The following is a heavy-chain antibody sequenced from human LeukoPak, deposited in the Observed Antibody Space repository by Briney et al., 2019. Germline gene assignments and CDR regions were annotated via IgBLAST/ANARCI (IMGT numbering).Heavy chain of an antibody. V-gene: IGHV1-69*05. CDR3: AREPGYCSSTSCRGFDY. CDR2: IIPIFGTA. CDR1: GGTFSSYA. D-gene: IGHD2-2*03. J-gene: IGHJ4*02. Sequence: SVKVSGKASGGTFSSYAISRVRQAPGQGLEWMGGIIPIFGTANYAQKFQGRVTITTDESTSTAYMELSSLRSEDTAVYYCAREPGYCSSTSCRGFDYWGQGTLVTLSS.